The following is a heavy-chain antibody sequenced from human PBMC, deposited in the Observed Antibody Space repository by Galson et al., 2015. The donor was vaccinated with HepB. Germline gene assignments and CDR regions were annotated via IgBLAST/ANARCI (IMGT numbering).Heavy chain of an antibody. V-gene: IGHV7-4-1*02. D-gene: IGHD3-22*01. CDR3: ARVTYYYDSSGYYGPLDAFDI. Sequence: SVKVSCKASGYTFTSYAMNWVRQAPGQGLEWMGWINTNTGNPTYAQGFTGRFVFSLDTSVSTAYLQISSLKAEDTAMYYCARVTYYYDSSGYYGPLDAFDIWGQGTMVTVSS. CDR2: INTNTGNP. J-gene: IGHJ3*02. CDR1: GYTFTSYA.